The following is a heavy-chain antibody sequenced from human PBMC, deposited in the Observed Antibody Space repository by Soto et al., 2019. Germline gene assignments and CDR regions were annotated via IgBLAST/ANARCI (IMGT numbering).Heavy chain of an antibody. CDR2: IFSSGST. Sequence: PSETLSLTCTVSGGSINTFYWSWVRQPAGKGLEWIGRIFSSGSTSFNPSLESRVAMSVDTSKNHFSLNLSSVTAADMAVYYCAREGSYSAYNFAHGIQLWSFDFWGQGPLVPAPQ. J-gene: IGHJ4*02. CDR1: GGSINTFY. CDR3: AREGSYSAYNFAHGIQLWSFDF. D-gene: IGHD5-18*01. V-gene: IGHV4-4*07.